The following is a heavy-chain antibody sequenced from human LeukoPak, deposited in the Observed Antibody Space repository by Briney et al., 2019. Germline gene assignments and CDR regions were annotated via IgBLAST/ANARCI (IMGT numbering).Heavy chain of an antibody. J-gene: IGHJ6*02. CDR3: ASSPPSSSWYQAVYYYYGMDV. Sequence: SEALSLTCAVSGGSISSSNWWSWVGQPPGKGLEWIEEIYHSGSTNYNPSLKSRVTISVDKSKNQFSLKLSSVTAADTAVYYCASSPPSSSWYQAVYYYYGMDVWGQGTTVTVSS. CDR2: IYHSGST. V-gene: IGHV4-4*02. CDR1: GGSISSSNW. D-gene: IGHD6-13*01.